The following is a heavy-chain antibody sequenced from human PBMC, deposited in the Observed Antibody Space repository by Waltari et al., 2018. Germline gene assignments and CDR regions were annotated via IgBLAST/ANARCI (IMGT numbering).Heavy chain of an antibody. CDR3: AKDEGENYGDYFDY. CDR2: ISYDGGNK. CDR1: GFTFSRYG. D-gene: IGHD4-17*01. J-gene: IGHJ4*02. Sequence: QVQLVESGGDVVQPGKSLRLSCAASGFTFSRYGMHWVRQAPGKGLEWVAVISYDGGNKYNADSVRGRFTISRDNSKNTLYLQMNSLRAEDTAVYYCAKDEGENYGDYFDYCGQGTLVTVSS. V-gene: IGHV3-30*18.